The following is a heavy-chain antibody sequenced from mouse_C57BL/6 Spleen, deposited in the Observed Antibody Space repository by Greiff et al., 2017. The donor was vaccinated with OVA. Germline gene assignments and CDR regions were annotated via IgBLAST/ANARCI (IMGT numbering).Heavy chain of an antibody. CDR3: ASSHPYYFDY. Sequence: QVQLQQPGAELVKPGASVKLSCKASGYTFTSYWMQWVKQRPGQGLEWIGEIDPSDSYTNYNQKFKGKATLTVDTSSSTAYMQLSSLTSEDSAVYYCASSHPYYFDYWGQGTTLTVSS. V-gene: IGHV1-50*01. CDR2: IDPSDSYT. J-gene: IGHJ2*01. CDR1: GYTFTSYW.